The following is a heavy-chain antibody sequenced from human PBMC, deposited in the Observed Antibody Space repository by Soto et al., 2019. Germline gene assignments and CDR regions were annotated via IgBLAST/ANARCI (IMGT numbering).Heavy chain of an antibody. CDR1: GGSISSYY. V-gene: IGHV4-59*01. CDR2: IYYSGST. Sequence: SETLSLTCTVSGGSISSYYWSWIRQPPGKGLEWIGYIYYSGSTNYNPSLKSRVTISVDTSKNQFSLKLSSVTAADTAVYYCAREGRYPDFGVSSYYYYYYMDVWGKGTTVTVSS. J-gene: IGHJ6*03. CDR3: AREGRYPDFGVSSYYYYYYMDV. D-gene: IGHD3-10*01.